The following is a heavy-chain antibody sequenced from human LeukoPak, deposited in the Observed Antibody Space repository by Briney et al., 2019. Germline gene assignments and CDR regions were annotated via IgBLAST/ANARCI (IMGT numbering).Heavy chain of an antibody. CDR2: ISAYNGNT. V-gene: IGHV1-18*01. J-gene: IGHJ4*02. CDR3: ARDRPRYYDSSGPYYFDY. D-gene: IGHD3-22*01. CDR1: GYTFTSYG. Sequence: ASVKVSCKASGYTFTSYGISWVRQAPGQGLEWMGWISAYNGNTNYAQKLQGRVTMTTDTSTSTAYMELRSLRSDDTAVYYCARDRPRYYDSSGPYYFDYWGQGTLVTVSS.